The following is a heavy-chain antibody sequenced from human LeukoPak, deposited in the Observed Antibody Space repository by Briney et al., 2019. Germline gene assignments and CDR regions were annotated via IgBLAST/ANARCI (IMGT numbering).Heavy chain of an antibody. D-gene: IGHD6-19*01. Sequence: GGSLRLSCAASGFTFSTYGMSWVRQAPGKGLEWVSVISGSGDYTYYADSVKGRFTISRDNSKNTLYLQMNSLRAEDTAVYYCARVRSAVAGTSSYYYYYYMDVWGKGTTVTISS. V-gene: IGHV3-23*01. CDR1: GFTFSTYG. CDR2: ISGSGDYT. CDR3: ARVRSAVAGTSSYYYYYYMDV. J-gene: IGHJ6*03.